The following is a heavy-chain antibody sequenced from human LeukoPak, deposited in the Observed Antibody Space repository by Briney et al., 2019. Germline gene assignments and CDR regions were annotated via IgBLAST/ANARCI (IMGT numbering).Heavy chain of an antibody. CDR2: MSYDGSNK. CDR3: AKDPGGSSGYPDAFDI. J-gene: IGHJ3*02. D-gene: IGHD3-22*01. Sequence: GGSLRLSCAASGFTFSSYGMHWVRQAPGKGLEWVAVMSYDGSNKYYADSVKGRFTISRDNSKNTLYLQMNSLRAEDTAVYYCAKDPGGSSGYPDAFDIWGQGTMVTVSS. CDR1: GFTFSSYG. V-gene: IGHV3-30*18.